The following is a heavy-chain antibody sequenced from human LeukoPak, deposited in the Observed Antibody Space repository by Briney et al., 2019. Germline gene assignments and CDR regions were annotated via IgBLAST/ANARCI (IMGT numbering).Heavy chain of an antibody. CDR3: ATLGPIRSTLDAFDI. D-gene: IGHD4-17*01. Sequence: ASVKVSCKASGYTFTGYYMHWVRQAPGQGLEWMGWISPNSGGTNYAQKFQGRVTMTRDTSISTAYMELSRLRSEDTAVYYCATLGPIRSTLDAFDIWGQGTMVTVSS. CDR2: ISPNSGGT. CDR1: GYTFTGYY. V-gene: IGHV1-2*02. J-gene: IGHJ3*02.